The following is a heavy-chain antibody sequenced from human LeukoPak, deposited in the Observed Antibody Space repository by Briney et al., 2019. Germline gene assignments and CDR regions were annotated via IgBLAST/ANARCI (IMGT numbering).Heavy chain of an antibody. Sequence: GGSLRLSCAASGFTVSSNYMSWVRQAPGKGLEWVSIIYSGGSTDYADSVKGRFTISRDNSKNTLYLQMNSLRAEDTVVYYCARNGPNGSGWYPFDYWGQGTLVTVSS. V-gene: IGHV3-53*01. CDR2: IYSGGST. D-gene: IGHD6-19*01. CDR3: ARNGPNGSGWYPFDY. J-gene: IGHJ4*02. CDR1: GFTVSSNY.